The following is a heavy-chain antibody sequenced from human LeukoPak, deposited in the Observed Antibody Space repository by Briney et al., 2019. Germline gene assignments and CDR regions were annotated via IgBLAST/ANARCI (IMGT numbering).Heavy chain of an antibody. CDR1: GGSISSGGYY. D-gene: IGHD3-3*01. V-gene: IGHV4-31*03. J-gene: IGHJ4*02. CDR3: ARALSDFWSGYYHLDY. CDR2: IYCSGST. Sequence: SETLSLTCTVSGGSISSGGYYWSWIRQHPGKGLEWIGYIYCSGSTYYNPSLKSRVTISVDTSKNQFSLKLSSVTAADTAVYYCARALSDFWSGYYHLDYWGQGTLVTVSS.